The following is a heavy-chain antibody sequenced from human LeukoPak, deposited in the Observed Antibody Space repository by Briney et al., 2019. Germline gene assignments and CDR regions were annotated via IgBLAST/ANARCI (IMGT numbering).Heavy chain of an antibody. D-gene: IGHD6-19*01. J-gene: IGHJ4*02. V-gene: IGHV3-11*04. CDR2: ISGSGNNE. Sequence: PGGSLRLSCAVSGFTFSDYFMTWIRQAPGKGLEWVSYISGSGNNEYYADSVRGRFTISRDNTKNSLYLQMNSLRVEDTAVYYCATSQSSVAGIVGDWGQGTLVTVSS. CDR1: GFTFSDYF. CDR3: ATSQSSVAGIVGD.